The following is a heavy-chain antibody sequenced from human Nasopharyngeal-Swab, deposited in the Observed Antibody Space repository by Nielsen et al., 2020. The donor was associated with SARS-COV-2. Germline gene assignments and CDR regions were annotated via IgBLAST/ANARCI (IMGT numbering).Heavy chain of an antibody. CDR2: VKHNVST. V-gene: IGHV4-4*02. CDR1: GGSVSSDNW. D-gene: IGHD3-3*01. Sequence: SETLSLTCAVSGGSVSSDNWWSWVRQPPGKRLEWIGEVKHNVSTNYNPSLKSRVTISLDKPKNQVSLRVNSLTAADTAVYYCASFYDFWTWGQGALVTVSS. CDR3: ASFYDFWT. J-gene: IGHJ4*02.